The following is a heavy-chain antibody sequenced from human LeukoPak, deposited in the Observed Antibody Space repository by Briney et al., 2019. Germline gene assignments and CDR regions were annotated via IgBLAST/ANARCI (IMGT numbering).Heavy chain of an antibody. CDR3: ARGTGYYYDSSGYYY. D-gene: IGHD3-22*01. J-gene: IGHJ4*02. V-gene: IGHV1-69*05. CDR1: GGTFSSYA. Sequence: ASVKVSCKASGGTFSSYAISWVRQAPGQGLEWMGGIIPIFGTANYEQKFQGRVTITTDESTSTAYMELSSLRSEDTAVYYCARGTGYYYDSSGYYYWGQGTLVTVSS. CDR2: IIPIFGTA.